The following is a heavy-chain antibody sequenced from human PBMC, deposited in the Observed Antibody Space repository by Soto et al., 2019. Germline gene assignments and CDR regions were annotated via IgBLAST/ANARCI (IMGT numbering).Heavy chain of an antibody. CDR2: IYSGGST. D-gene: IGHD4-17*01. CDR1: GFTVSSNY. Sequence: LRLSFAASGFTVSSNYMSWVRQAPGKGLEWVSVIYSGGSTYYADSVKGRFTISRDNSKNTLYLQMNSLRAEVTAVYYCARLNDYGDYYNWFDPWGQGTLVTVSS. V-gene: IGHV3-53*01. CDR3: ARLNDYGDYYNWFDP. J-gene: IGHJ5*02.